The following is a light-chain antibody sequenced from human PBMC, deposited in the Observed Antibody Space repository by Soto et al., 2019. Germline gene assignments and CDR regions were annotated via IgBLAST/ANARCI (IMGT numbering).Light chain of an antibody. Sequence: EIVLTQSPGILSLSPGQRVTLSCRASQNVSNDFLAWYQQKPGQAPRLLIYGASIRATDVPDRFSGSGSGADFTLTISRLEPEDFAVYYCQQYGSSPPRTFGQGTKVEMK. J-gene: IGKJ1*01. CDR2: GAS. CDR1: QNVSNDF. V-gene: IGKV3-20*01. CDR3: QQYGSSPPRT.